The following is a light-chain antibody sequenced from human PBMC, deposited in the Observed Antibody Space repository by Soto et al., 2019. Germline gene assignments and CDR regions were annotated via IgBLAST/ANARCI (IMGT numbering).Light chain of an antibody. Sequence: EFVLTQSPGTLSLSPGERATLSCRASQTVRNNYLAWYQQKPGQAPRLLIYDASSRATGIPDRFSGGGSGTDFTLTISRLEPEDFAVYYCQQFSSYPLTLGGGTKVHIK. CDR1: QTVRNNY. CDR2: DAS. J-gene: IGKJ4*01. CDR3: QQFSSYPLT. V-gene: IGKV3-20*01.